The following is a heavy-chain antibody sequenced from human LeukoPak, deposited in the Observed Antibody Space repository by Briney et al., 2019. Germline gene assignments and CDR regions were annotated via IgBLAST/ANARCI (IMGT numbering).Heavy chain of an antibody. CDR1: GFTLSNYA. CDR3: ARERYSVNDFDAFDI. CDR2: ISSKGGRT. V-gene: IGHV3-64*01. J-gene: IGHJ3*02. Sequence: PGGSLTLSCAASGFTLSNYAMHWVRQAPGKGLEYVSGISSKGGRTCYANSVKGRFTISRDNSKNTLYLQMGSLRAEDMAVFYCARERYSVNDFDAFDIWGQGAMVTVSS. D-gene: IGHD5/OR15-5a*01.